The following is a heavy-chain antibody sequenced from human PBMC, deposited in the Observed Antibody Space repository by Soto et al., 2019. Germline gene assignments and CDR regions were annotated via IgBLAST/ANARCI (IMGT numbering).Heavy chain of an antibody. CDR2: IYPGDSDT. J-gene: IGHJ6*02. D-gene: IGHD6-13*01. Sequence: ASVKVSCKASGYTFTGYWIGWVRQMPGKGLEWMGIIYPGDSDTRYSPSFQGQVTISADKSISTAYLQWSSLKASDTAMYYCARGEAAAATYGMDVWGQGTTVTVSS. CDR1: GYTFTGYW. CDR3: ARGEAAAATYGMDV. V-gene: IGHV5-51*01.